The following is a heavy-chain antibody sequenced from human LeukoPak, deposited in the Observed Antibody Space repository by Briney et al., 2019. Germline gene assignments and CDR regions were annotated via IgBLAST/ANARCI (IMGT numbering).Heavy chain of an antibody. J-gene: IGHJ6*03. V-gene: IGHV1-18*04. CDR2: ISAYNGNT. CDR3: ARRGGKNYGDYVLYYYYMDV. Sequence: ASVKVSCKASGYTFTGYYMHWVRQAPGQGLEWMGWISAYNGNTNYAQKFQGRVTMTTDTSTSTAYLELRSLRSDDTAVYYCARRGGKNYGDYVLYYYYMDVWGKGTTVTVSS. CDR1: GYTFTGYY. D-gene: IGHD4-17*01.